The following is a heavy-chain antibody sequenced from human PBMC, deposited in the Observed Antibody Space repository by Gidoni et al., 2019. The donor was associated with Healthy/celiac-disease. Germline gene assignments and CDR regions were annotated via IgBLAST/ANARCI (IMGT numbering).Heavy chain of an antibody. V-gene: IGHV3-15*01. J-gene: IGHJ4*02. CDR2: IKSKTDGGTT. CDR3: SGEWLLSPFDY. D-gene: IGHD3-3*01. Sequence: EVQLVESGGGLVKPGGSLRLSCAASGFTFSNAWMRWVRQAPGKGLEWVGRIKSKTDGGTTDYAAPVKGRFTISRDDSKNTLYLQMNSLKTEDTAVYYCSGEWLLSPFDYWGQGTLVTVSS. CDR1: GFTFSNAW.